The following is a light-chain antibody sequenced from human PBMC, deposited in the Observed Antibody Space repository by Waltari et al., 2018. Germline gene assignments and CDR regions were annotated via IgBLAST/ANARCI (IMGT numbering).Light chain of an antibody. CDR1: SSNLWNYY. J-gene: IGLJ2*01. Sequence: QSVLTQPPSVSAAPGQKVTISCSGSSSNLWNYYVSWYYQLPGAAPKPLIYDNNARPSGIPDRFSASKSGTSATLGITGLQIGDEADYYCATWDNNLKDVVFGGGTKLTVL. V-gene: IGLV1-51*01. CDR2: DNN. CDR3: ATWDNNLKDVV.